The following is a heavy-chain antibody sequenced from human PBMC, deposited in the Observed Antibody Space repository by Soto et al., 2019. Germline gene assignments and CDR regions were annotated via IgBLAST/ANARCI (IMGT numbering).Heavy chain of an antibody. J-gene: IGHJ4*02. V-gene: IGHV1-18*01. CDR2: ISAHNGNT. CDR1: GYTFTSYG. D-gene: IGHD6-6*01. CDR3: ARGRDGDY. Sequence: QVHLVQSGAEVKKPGASVKVSCKASGYTFTSYGITWVRQAPGQGLEWMRWISAHNGNTDYAQKLQGRVIVTRDTSTSTAYMELRSLRSDDTAVYYCARGRDGDYWGQGALVTVSS.